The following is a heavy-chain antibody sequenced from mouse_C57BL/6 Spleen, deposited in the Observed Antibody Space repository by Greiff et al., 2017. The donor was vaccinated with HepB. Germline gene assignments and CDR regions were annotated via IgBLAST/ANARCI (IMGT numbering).Heavy chain of an antibody. CDR1: GYTFTDYY. V-gene: IGHV1-26*01. D-gene: IGHD1-1*01. CDR3: ASYYYGSSYYFDY. CDR2: INPNNGGT. Sequence: EVQLQQSGPELVKPGASVKISCKASGYTFTDYYMNWVKQSHGKSLEWIGDINPNNGGTSYNQKFKGKATLTVYKSSSTAYMEIRSLTSEDSAVYYCASYYYGSSYYFDYWGQGTTLTVSS. J-gene: IGHJ2*01.